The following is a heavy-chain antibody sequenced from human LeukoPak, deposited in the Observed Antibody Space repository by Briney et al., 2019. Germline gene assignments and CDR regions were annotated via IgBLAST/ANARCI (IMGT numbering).Heavy chain of an antibody. J-gene: IGHJ4*02. Sequence: PGGSLRLSCAASGFTFSRYSMNWVRQAPGKGLEWVSSISSSSSYIYYADSVKGRFTISRDNAKNSLYLQMNSLRAEDTAVYYCARDTVAVAGGFDYWGQGTLVTVSS. CDR1: GFTFSRYS. D-gene: IGHD6-19*01. CDR3: ARDTVAVAGGFDY. V-gene: IGHV3-21*01. CDR2: ISSSSSYI.